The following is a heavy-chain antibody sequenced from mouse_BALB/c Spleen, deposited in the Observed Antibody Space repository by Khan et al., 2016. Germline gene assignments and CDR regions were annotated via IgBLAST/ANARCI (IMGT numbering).Heavy chain of an antibody. CDR3: ARETVYRYDGINY. CDR2: ISYDGSN. D-gene: IGHD2-12*01. J-gene: IGHJ2*01. V-gene: IGHV3-6*02. Sequence: EVQLQESGPGLVKPSQSLSLTCSVTGYSITSGYYWNWIRQFPGNKLEWMGYISYDGSNNYNPSLKNRISITRDTSKNQFFLTLNSVTTEDTATYDSARETVYRYDGINYWGQGTTLTVSS. CDR1: GYSITSGYY.